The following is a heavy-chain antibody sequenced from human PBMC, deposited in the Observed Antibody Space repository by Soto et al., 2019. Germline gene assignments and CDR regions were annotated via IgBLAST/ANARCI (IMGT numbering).Heavy chain of an antibody. CDR3: ASDILTGYYNVF. V-gene: IGHV3-48*02. CDR1: GFTFSSYS. Sequence: LSCAASGFTFSSYSMNWVRQAPGKGLEWVSYISSSSSTIYYADSVKGRFTISRDNAKNSLYLQMNSLRDEDTAVYYCASDILTGYYNVFWGQGTLVTVSS. J-gene: IGHJ4*02. D-gene: IGHD3-9*01. CDR2: ISSSSSTI.